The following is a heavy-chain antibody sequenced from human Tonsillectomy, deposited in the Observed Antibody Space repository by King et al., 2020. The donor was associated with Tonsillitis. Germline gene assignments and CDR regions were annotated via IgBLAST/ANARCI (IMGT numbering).Heavy chain of an antibody. CDR2: ISYDGSNK. CDR3: ARDCRANSPADVYYGMDV. CDR1: GFTFSSYA. D-gene: IGHD4-23*01. J-gene: IGHJ6*02. Sequence: VQLVESGGGVVQPGRSLRLSCAASGFTFSSYAMHWVRQAPGKGLEWVAVISYDGSNKYYADSVKGRFTISRDNSKNTLYLQMNSLRAEDTAVYYCARDCRANSPADVYYGMDVWGQGTTVTVSS. V-gene: IGHV3-30*04.